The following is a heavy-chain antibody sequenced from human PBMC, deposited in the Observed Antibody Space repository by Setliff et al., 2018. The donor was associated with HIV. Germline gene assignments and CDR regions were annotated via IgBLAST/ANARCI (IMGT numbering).Heavy chain of an antibody. J-gene: IGHJ5*02. CDR1: GYTFTDFY. V-gene: IGHV1-2*06. D-gene: IGHD5-12*01. Sequence: ASVKVSCKASGYTFTDFYIHWVRQAPGQGLEWIGRINPKSGVADYLKKFQGRVTMNTDTSTNTAHMELIRPRFDDTAVYYCARAHFLVAMTRNWFDPWGQGTLVTVSS. CDR3: ARAHFLVAMTRNWFDP. CDR2: INPKSGVA.